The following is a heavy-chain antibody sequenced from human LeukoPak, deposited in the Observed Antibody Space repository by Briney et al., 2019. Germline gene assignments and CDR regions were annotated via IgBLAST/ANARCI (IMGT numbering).Heavy chain of an antibody. J-gene: IGHJ4*02. CDR3: ARDVPVVTYYFDY. V-gene: IGHV1-69*06. Sequence: GASVKVSCKASGGTFSSYAISWVRQAPGQGLEWMGGIIPIFGTANYAQKFQGRVTITADKSTSTAYMELSSLRSDDTAVYYCARDVPVVTYYFDYWGQGTLVTVSS. D-gene: IGHD4-23*01. CDR2: IIPIFGTA. CDR1: GGTFSSYA.